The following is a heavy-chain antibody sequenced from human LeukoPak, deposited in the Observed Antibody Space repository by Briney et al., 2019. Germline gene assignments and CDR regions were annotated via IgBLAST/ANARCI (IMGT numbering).Heavy chain of an antibody. V-gene: IGHV3-30-3*01. CDR3: ARDRSGYANDAFDF. J-gene: IGHJ3*01. CDR1: GFIFSSYA. Sequence: GGSLRLSCAASGFIFSSYAMHWVRQAPGKGLEWVAVISYGGTNKYYADSVKGRFTISRDNSKNTLFLQMNSLRAEDTAVYYCARDRSGYANDAFDFWGQGTMVTVSS. D-gene: IGHD3-3*01. CDR2: ISYGGTNK.